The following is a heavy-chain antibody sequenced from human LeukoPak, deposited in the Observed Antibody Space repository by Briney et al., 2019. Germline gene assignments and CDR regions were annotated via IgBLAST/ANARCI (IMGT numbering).Heavy chain of an antibody. V-gene: IGHV3-7*01. CDR1: GFTFSSYA. J-gene: IGHJ4*02. Sequence: GGSLILSCAASGFTFSSYAMSWVRQAPGKGLAWVANIKQDGSEKYYVDSVKGRFTISRDNAKNSLYLQMNSLRAEDTAVYYCARAATTVTTLDFDYWGQGTLVTVSS. CDR2: IKQDGSEK. D-gene: IGHD4-17*01. CDR3: ARAATTVTTLDFDY.